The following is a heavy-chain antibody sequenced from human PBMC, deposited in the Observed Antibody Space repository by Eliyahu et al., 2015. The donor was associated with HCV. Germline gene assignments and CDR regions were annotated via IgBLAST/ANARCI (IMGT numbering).Heavy chain of an antibody. Sequence: QVQLVESGGGVVQPGRSLXLSCEASGFSFXPYCMHXVRQAPGKGLDWVAVISYDGGKTHYADSVKGRFTISRDNSKNTLYLQMNSLRPEDTAVYYCAKDLDQQLLLERRNFYNYGMDVWGQGTPATVSS. D-gene: IGHD1-1*01. CDR2: ISYDGGKT. V-gene: IGHV3-30*18. CDR3: AKDLDQQLLLERRNFYNYGMDV. J-gene: IGHJ6*02. CDR1: GFSFXPYC.